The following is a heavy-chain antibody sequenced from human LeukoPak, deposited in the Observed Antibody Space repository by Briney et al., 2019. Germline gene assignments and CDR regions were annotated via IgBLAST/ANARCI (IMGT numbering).Heavy chain of an antibody. CDR2: IGQDGTEK. J-gene: IGHJ3*02. Sequence: GGSLRLSCAASGFNFSSHWMSWVRQAPGKGLEWVANIGQDGTEKNYVDPVKGRFTISRDNAKNSLYLQMSSLRAENTAVYHCARGYCSGTSCFGAFDMWGQGTMVPVSS. D-gene: IGHD2-2*01. V-gene: IGHV3-7*01. CDR1: GFNFSSHW. CDR3: ARGYCSGTSCFGAFDM.